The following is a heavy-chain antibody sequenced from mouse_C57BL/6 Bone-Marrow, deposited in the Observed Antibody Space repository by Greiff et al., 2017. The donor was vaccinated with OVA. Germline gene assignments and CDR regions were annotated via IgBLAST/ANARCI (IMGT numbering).Heavy chain of an antibody. D-gene: IGHD1-1*01. CDR2: ISDGGSYT. CDR3: ARDRAYYGSAWFAY. CDR1: GFTFSSYA. V-gene: IGHV5-4*01. J-gene: IGHJ3*01. Sequence: EVKLVESGGGLVKPGGSLKLSCAASGFTFSSYAMSWVRQTPEKRLEWVATISDGGSYTYYPDNVKGRFTISRDNAKNNLYLQMSHLKSEDTAMYYCARDRAYYGSAWFAYWGQGTLVTVSA.